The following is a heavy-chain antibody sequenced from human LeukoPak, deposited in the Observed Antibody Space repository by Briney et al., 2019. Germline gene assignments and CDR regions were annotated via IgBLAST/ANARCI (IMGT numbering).Heavy chain of an antibody. V-gene: IGHV1-2*02. CDR1: GYTFTGYY. CDR2: INPNSGGT. D-gene: IGHD1-26*01. Sequence: ASVKVSCKASGYTFTGYYMHWVRQAPGQGLEWMGWINPNSGGTNYAQKFQGRVTMTRDPSISTAYMERSRLRSDDTAVYYCARGLEAEWELLDYWGQGTLVTVSS. CDR3: ARGLEAEWELLDY. J-gene: IGHJ4*02.